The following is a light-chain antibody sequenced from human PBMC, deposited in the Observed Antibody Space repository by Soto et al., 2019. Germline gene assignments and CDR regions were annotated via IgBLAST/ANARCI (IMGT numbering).Light chain of an antibody. CDR3: QQYNSYSLT. CDR1: QSISSW. J-gene: IGKJ4*01. CDR2: KAS. Sequence: DIQMTQSPSTLSASVGDRVTITCRASQSISSWLAWYQQKPGKAPKFLIYKASNLEVGVPSRFSGSGSGTEFTLTINSLQPDDFATYYCQQYNSYSLTFGGGTKVEMK. V-gene: IGKV1-5*03.